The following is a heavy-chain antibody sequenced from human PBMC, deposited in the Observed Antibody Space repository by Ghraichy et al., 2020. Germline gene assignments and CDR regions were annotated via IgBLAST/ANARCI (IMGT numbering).Heavy chain of an antibody. V-gene: IGHV3-49*04. CDR3: TSVVTAGY. CDR1: GFTFGDYA. Sequence: GEPLNISCTASGFTFGDYAMSWVRQAPGKGLEWVGFIRSKADGGTTEYAASVKGRFTISRDDSKSIAYLQMNSLNNEDTAVYYCTSVVTAGYWGQGTLVTVSS. D-gene: IGHD2-21*02. J-gene: IGHJ4*02. CDR2: IRSKADGGTT.